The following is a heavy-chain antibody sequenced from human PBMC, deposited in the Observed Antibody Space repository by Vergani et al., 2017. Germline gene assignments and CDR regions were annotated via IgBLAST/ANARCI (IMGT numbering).Heavy chain of an antibody. Sequence: EVQLVESGGGLVQPCRSLRLSCAASGFTFDDYAMHWVRQAPGKGLEGVSGINWNSDSIAYADSVKGRLTISRDNAKNSLYLQMNSLRAEDTALYYCVKDIAASGNYWYFDLWGRGTLVTVSS. V-gene: IGHV3-9*01. J-gene: IGHJ2*01. D-gene: IGHD6-13*01. CDR3: VKDIAASGNYWYFDL. CDR1: GFTFDDYA. CDR2: INWNSDSI.